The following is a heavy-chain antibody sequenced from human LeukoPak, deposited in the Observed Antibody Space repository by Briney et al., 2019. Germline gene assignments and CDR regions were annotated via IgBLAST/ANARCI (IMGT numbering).Heavy chain of an antibody. J-gene: IGHJ4*02. CDR2: IYYTGSA. Sequence: SETLSLTCAVSGGSVSNGNFYWSWLRQPPGKALEWIGYIYYTGSAYYSPSLEGRVRISVDTSKNQFSVKLNSVTAEDTAVYYCARGYRQAAVAETCWGQGTLVTVSS. CDR1: GGSVSNGNFY. D-gene: IGHD6-19*01. V-gene: IGHV4-61*01. CDR3: ARGYRQAAVAETC.